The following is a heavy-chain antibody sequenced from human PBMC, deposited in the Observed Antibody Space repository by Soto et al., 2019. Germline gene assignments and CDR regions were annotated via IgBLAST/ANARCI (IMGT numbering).Heavy chain of an antibody. Sequence: PGGSLRLSCAASGFTVGSNYMSLVRQAPGKGLEWVSVIYSGGSTYYADSVKGRFTISRHNSKNTLYLQMNSLRAEDTAVYYCARDAPGIAAAGIGRGYYYMDVWGKGTTVTVSS. CDR1: GFTVGSNY. CDR2: IYSGGST. D-gene: IGHD6-13*01. V-gene: IGHV3-53*04. CDR3: ARDAPGIAAAGIGRGYYYMDV. J-gene: IGHJ6*03.